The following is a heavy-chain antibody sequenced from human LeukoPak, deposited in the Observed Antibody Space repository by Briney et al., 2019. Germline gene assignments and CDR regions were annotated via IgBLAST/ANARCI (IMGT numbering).Heavy chain of an antibody. D-gene: IGHD4-17*01. CDR2: ISWDGGST. J-gene: IGHJ4*02. CDR1: GFTFDDYA. CDR3: AKDGGYGDPPDY. V-gene: IGHV3-43D*03. Sequence: PGGSLRLSCAASGFTFDDYAMHWVRQAPGKGLEWVSLISWDGGSTYYVDSVKGRFTISRDNSKNSLYLQMNSLRAEDTALYYCAKDGGYGDPPDYWGQGTLVTVSS.